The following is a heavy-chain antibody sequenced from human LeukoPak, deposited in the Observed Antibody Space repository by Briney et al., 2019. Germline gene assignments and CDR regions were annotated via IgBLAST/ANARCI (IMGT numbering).Heavy chain of an antibody. CDR3: ELSAGDWFDP. V-gene: IGHV4-59*11. Sequence: SETLSLTCTVSGVSISSHYWSWIRQPPGKGLEWIGNIYYTGSTNYNPSLKSRVTISVDTSKNQFSLKVSSVTAADTAVHYCELSAGDWFDPWGQGTLVTVSS. CDR1: GVSISSHY. J-gene: IGHJ5*02. CDR2: IYYTGST. D-gene: IGHD1-26*01.